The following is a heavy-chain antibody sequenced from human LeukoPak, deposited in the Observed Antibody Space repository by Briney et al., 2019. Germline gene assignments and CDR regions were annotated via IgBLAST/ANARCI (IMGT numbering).Heavy chain of an antibody. CDR1: GFTFSSYA. D-gene: IGHD6-19*01. J-gene: IGHJ4*02. CDR3: AKARRAYSSGCPESDY. CDR2: ISGSGGST. Sequence: QSGGSLRLSCAASGFTFSSYAMSWVRQAPGKGLEWVSAISGSGGSTYYADSVKGRFTISRDNSKNTLYLQMNSLRAEDTAVYYCAKARRAYSSGCPESDYWGQGTLVTVS. V-gene: IGHV3-23*01.